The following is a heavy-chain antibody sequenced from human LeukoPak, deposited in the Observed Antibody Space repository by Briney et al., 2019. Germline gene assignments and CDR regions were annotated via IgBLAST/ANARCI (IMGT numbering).Heavy chain of an antibody. V-gene: IGHV3-30*02. Sequence: GGSLRLSCAVSGFSFSSYAMHWVRQAPGKGLEWVAVIRHDETNEYYADSVQGRFTISRDTSKNTLYLQMNSLRAEDTAVYYCAKEYTPSSPLGELDSWGQGTLVTVS. D-gene: IGHD6-6*01. CDR3: AKEYTPSSPLGELDS. CDR2: IRHDETNE. CDR1: GFSFSSYA. J-gene: IGHJ4*02.